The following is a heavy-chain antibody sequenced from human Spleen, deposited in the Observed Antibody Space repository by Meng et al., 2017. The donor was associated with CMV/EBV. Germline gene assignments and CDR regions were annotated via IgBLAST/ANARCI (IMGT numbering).Heavy chain of an antibody. CDR1: GFTFSSYS. CDR2: ISSSSNYI. Sequence: ASGFTFSSYSMHWVRQAPGKGLEWVSCISSSSNYIYNADSVKGRFTISRDNAKNSLYLQMNSLRVEDTAVYYCAYHGPYSSSPFDYWGQGTLVTVSS. V-gene: IGHV3-21*01. J-gene: IGHJ4*02. CDR3: AYHGPYSSSPFDY. D-gene: IGHD6-13*01.